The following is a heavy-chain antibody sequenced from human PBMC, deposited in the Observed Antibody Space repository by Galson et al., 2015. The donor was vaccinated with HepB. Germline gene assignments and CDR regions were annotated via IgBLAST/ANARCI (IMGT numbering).Heavy chain of an antibody. CDR2: INPNSGGT. Sequence: SCKASGYTFTAYFMHWVRQAPGQGLEWMGRINPNSGGTMFAQNFQGRVTMTRDTSSSTAYMDLSSLRPDDTAVYYCARDGTGSANYHMDVWGKGTKVTVSS. J-gene: IGHJ6*03. CDR1: GYTFTAYF. D-gene: IGHD2-8*02. CDR3: ARDGTGSANYHMDV. V-gene: IGHV1-2*06.